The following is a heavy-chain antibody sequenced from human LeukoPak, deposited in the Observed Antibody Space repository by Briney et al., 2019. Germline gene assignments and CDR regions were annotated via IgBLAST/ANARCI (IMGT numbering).Heavy chain of an antibody. Sequence: GGSLRLSCAASGFTVSSNYMSWVRQAPGRGLEWVSVIYSGGSTYYADSVKGRFTISRDNSKNTLYLQMNSLRAEDTAVYYCARSPMVRGVIVDHFDYWGQGTLVTVSS. CDR1: GFTVSSNY. J-gene: IGHJ4*02. D-gene: IGHD3-10*01. V-gene: IGHV3-53*01. CDR2: IYSGGST. CDR3: ARSPMVRGVIVDHFDY.